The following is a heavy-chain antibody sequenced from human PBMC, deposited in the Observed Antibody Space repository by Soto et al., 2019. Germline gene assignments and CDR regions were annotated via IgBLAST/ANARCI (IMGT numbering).Heavy chain of an antibody. CDR1: GGSISSSNW. J-gene: IGHJ6*02. CDR3: AIDVVVPAAIRYYYYGMDV. Sequence: LSLTCAVSGGSISSSNWWSWVRQPPGKGLEWIGEIYHSGSTNYNPSLKSRVTISVDKSKNQFSLKLSSVTAADTAVYYCAIDVVVPAAIRYYYYGMDVWGQGTTVTVS. D-gene: IGHD2-2*01. CDR2: IYHSGST. V-gene: IGHV4-4*02.